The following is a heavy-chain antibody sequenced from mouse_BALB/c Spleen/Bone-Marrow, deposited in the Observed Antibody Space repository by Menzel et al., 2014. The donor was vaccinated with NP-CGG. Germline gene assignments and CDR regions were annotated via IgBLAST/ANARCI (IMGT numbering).Heavy chain of an antibody. CDR2: IRLKSNNYAT. J-gene: IGHJ3*01. Sequence: EVQGVESGGGLVQPGGSMKLSCVASGFTFSNYWMNWVCQSPEKGLEWVAEIRLKSNNYATHYAESVKGRFTISRDDSKSSVYLQMNNLRAEDTGIYYCTTGFAYWGQGTLVTVSA. CDR1: GFTFSNYW. CDR3: TTGFAY. V-gene: IGHV6-6*02.